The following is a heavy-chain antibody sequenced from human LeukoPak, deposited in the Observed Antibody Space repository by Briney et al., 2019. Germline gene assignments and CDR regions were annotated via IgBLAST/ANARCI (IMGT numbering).Heavy chain of an antibody. CDR2: IYYTGCS. CDR3: ARFHSTGLDY. Sequence: SETLSLTCTVSGGSISGYYWSWIRQPPGKGLEYIGHIYYTGCSTYNPSLKSRVTISVDTSKNQISLKLSSVTAADTAVYYCARFHSTGLDYWGQGTLVTVSS. V-gene: IGHV4-59*08. D-gene: IGHD2/OR15-2a*01. CDR1: GGSISGYY. J-gene: IGHJ4*02.